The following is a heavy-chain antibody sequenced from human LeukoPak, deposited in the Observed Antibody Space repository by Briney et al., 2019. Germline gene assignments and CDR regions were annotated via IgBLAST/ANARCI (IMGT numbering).Heavy chain of an antibody. Sequence: PGGSLRLSCAASGFTVSSNYMSWVRQAPGKGLEWVSVIYSGDSTYYADSVKGRFTISRDNSKNTLYLQVNSLRAEDTAVYYCARAAGGYYFDYWGQGTLVTVSS. CDR2: IYSGDST. D-gene: IGHD2-15*01. CDR3: ARAAGGYYFDY. CDR1: GFTVSSNY. J-gene: IGHJ4*02. V-gene: IGHV3-53*01.